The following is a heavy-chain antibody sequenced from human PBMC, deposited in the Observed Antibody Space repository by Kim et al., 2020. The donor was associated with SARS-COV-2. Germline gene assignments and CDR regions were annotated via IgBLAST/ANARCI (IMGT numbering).Heavy chain of an antibody. CDR3: AGRISGSSTGFFDF. Sequence: SETLSLTCSVSGGSISSHYWSWIRQPPGEGLEWIGYFYYSGSTNYNPSLKSRVTILIHTSKNQFSLKLSSVTAADTAVYYCAGRISGSSTGFFDFWGQGALVTVSS. CDR1: GGSISSHY. J-gene: IGHJ4*02. D-gene: IGHD2-2*01. CDR2: FYYSGST. V-gene: IGHV4-59*11.